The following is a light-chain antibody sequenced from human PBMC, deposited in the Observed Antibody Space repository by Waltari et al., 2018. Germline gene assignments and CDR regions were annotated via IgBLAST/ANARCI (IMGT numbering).Light chain of an antibody. J-gene: IGKJ1*01. Sequence: DIQMTQSPSSLSASVGDRVTIPGRASQSISSYLNWYQQKPGKAPKLLIYAASSLQSGVPSRFSGSGSGTDFTLTISSLQPEDFATYYCQQSYSTLWTFGQGTKVEIK. CDR1: QSISSY. V-gene: IGKV1-39*01. CDR3: QQSYSTLWT. CDR2: AAS.